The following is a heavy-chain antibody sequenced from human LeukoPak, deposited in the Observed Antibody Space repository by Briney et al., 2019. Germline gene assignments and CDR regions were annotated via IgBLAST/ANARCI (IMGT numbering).Heavy chain of an antibody. CDR3: AKPHLEMATTTGYFDY. CDR1: GFTFSSYG. Sequence: QAGGSLRLSCAASGFTFSSYGMHWVRQAPGKGLEWVAVIWYDGSNKYYADSVTGRFTISRDNSKNTLYLQMNSLGFDDTAIHYCAKPHLEMATTTGYFDYWGQGILVTVSS. CDR2: IWYDGSNK. J-gene: IGHJ4*02. V-gene: IGHV3-33*06. D-gene: IGHD5-24*01.